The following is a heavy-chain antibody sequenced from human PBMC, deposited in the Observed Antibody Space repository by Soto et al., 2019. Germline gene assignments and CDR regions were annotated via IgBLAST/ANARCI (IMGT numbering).Heavy chain of an antibody. V-gene: IGHV4-30-2*01. Sequence: PSETLSLTCAVSGGSISSGGYSWSWIRQPPGKGLEWIGYIYHSGSTYYNPSLKSRVTISVDRSKNQFSLKLSSVTAADTAVYYCARGSEYSSSWYNWFDPWGQGTLVTVS. CDR2: IYHSGST. J-gene: IGHJ5*02. CDR1: GGSISSGGYS. D-gene: IGHD6-13*01. CDR3: ARGSEYSSSWYNWFDP.